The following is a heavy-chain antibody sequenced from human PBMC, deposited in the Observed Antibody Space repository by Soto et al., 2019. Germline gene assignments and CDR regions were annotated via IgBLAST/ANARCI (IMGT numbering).Heavy chain of an antibody. CDR2: INAGNGNT. CDR3: ARVKSLTMVRGVPNWFDP. D-gene: IGHD3-10*01. CDR1: GYTFTSYA. V-gene: IGHV1-3*01. J-gene: IGHJ5*02. Sequence: ASVKVSCKASGYTFTSYAMHWVRQAPGQRLEWMGWINAGNGNTKYSQKFQGRVTITRDTSASTAYMELSSLRSEDTAVYYCARVKSLTMVRGVPNWFDPWGQGTLVTVSS.